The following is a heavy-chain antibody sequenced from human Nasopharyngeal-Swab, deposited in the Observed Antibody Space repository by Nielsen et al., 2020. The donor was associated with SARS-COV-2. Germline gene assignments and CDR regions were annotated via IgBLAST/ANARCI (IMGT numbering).Heavy chain of an antibody. D-gene: IGHD3-10*01. Sequence: GGSLRLSCAASGFVFGNYGMHWVRQAPGKWLEWVSFIWYDGSEKNYADSVKGRFTISRDNSKNTLYLQMNSLRAEETAVYFCARDWSGRRGYGMDVWGQGTTVTVSS. V-gene: IGHV3-33*01. J-gene: IGHJ6*02. CDR1: GFVFGNYG. CDR2: IWYDGSEK. CDR3: ARDWSGRRGYGMDV.